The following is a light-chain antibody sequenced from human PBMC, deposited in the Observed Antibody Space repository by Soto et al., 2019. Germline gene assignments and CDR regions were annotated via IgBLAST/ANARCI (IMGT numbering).Light chain of an antibody. J-gene: IGKJ1*01. CDR1: QGISTY. V-gene: IGKV1-27*01. Sequence: DIQMSQSPSSLSSSVGDRVTIAFRASQGISTYLAWYQQKPGKVPKLLIYAASTLLSGVPSRFSGSGSGTDFTLTISSLQPEDVATYYCQKYDTAPLTFGQGTKVDIK. CDR3: QKYDTAPLT. CDR2: AAS.